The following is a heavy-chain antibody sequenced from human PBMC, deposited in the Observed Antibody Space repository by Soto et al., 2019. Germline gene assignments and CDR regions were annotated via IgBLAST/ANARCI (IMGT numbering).Heavy chain of an antibody. D-gene: IGHD4-17*01. Sequence: PGESLKISCKGSGYSFTSYWISWVRQMPGKGLEWMGRIDPSDSYTNYSPSFQGHVTISADKSISTAYLQWSSLKASDTAMYYCASSTVLTDYYYGMDVWGQGTTGTVSS. V-gene: IGHV5-10-1*01. CDR3: ASSTVLTDYYYGMDV. CDR2: IDPSDSYT. J-gene: IGHJ6*02. CDR1: GYSFTSYW.